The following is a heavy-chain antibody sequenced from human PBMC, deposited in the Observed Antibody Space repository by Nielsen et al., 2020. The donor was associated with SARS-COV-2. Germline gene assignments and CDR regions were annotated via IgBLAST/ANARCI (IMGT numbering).Heavy chain of an antibody. CDR3: ARIRQTARSGYYFYFDY. D-gene: IGHD3-3*01. V-gene: IGHV2-5*02. J-gene: IGHJ4*02. CDR2: IYWDDDK. Sequence: WIRQPPGKALEWLALIYWDDDKRYSPSLKSRLTISKDTSKSQVVLTMTNMDPVDTATYYCARIRQTARSGYYFYFDYWGQGTLVTVSS.